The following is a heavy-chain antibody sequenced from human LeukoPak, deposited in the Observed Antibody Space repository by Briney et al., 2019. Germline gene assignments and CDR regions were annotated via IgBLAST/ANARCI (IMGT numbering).Heavy chain of an antibody. CDR2: DYNKGHT. CDR3: AKSGTAWGGYPPLASDI. CDR1: GDSISSYY. V-gene: IGHV4-59*07. J-gene: IGHJ3*02. Sequence: TATLSLTCTVSGDSISSYYWTWIPRPPGKGLEWIGYDYNKGHTDYNPSLKSPITISVNTSKTQFSLRPNSVTAADTADYYWAKSGTAWGGYPPLASDIWGQGTMVTVSS. D-gene: IGHD3-3*01.